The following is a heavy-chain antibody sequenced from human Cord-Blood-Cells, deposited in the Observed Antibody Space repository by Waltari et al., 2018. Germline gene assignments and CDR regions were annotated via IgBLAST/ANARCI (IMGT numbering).Heavy chain of an antibody. CDR3: ARSGGSYYYYYGMDV. CDR2: TRNKANSYTT. Sequence: EVQLVESGGGLVQPGGSLRLSCAASGFTFSDHYMDWVRQAPGKGLEWVGRTRNKANSYTTEYAASVKGRFTISRDDSKNSLYLQMNSLKTEDTAVYYCARSGGSYYYYYGMDVWGQGTTVTVSS. D-gene: IGHD1-26*01. CDR1: GFTFSDHY. V-gene: IGHV3-72*01. J-gene: IGHJ6*02.